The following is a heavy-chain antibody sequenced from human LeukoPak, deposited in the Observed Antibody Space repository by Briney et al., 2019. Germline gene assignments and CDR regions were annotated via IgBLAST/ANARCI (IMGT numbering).Heavy chain of an antibody. J-gene: IGHJ4*02. D-gene: IGHD3-10*01. Sequence: GESLKISCKGSGYSFTSYWIGWVRQMPGRGLEWMGIIYPGDSDTRYSPSFQGQVTISADKSINTAYLQWSSLKASDTAMYYCARTMVRGVITSSFDFWGQGTLVTVSS. CDR1: GYSFTSYW. CDR2: IYPGDSDT. V-gene: IGHV5-51*01. CDR3: ARTMVRGVITSSFDF.